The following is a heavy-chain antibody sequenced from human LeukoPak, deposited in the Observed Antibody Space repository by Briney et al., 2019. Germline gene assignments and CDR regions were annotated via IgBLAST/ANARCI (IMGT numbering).Heavy chain of an antibody. CDR2: IYSSGRT. V-gene: IGHV4-61*01. J-gene: IGHJ4*02. D-gene: IGHD3-10*01. CDR3: ASGYGWGSYRFDY. Sequence: SETLSLTCTVSGGSVSSGSYSWSWIRQPPGKGLEWIGYIYSSGRTVYNPSLTSRVTISLDTSKNQFSLKLNSVIAADAAVYYCASGYGWGSYRFDYWGQGTLVTVSS. CDR1: GGSVSSGSYS.